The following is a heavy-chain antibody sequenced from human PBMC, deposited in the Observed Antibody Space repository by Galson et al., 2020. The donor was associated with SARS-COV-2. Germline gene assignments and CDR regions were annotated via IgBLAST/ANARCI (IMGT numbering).Heavy chain of an antibody. V-gene: IGHV4-34*01. CDR1: GGTFSGYY. D-gene: IGHD3-10*01. Sequence: SETLSLTCAVYGGTFSGYYWSWIRQPPGKGLEWIGEINHSGSTNYNPSLKSRVTISVDTSKNQFSLKLSSVTAADTAVYYCASVSTDLLWFGEFNPSGYYMDVWGQGTPVTVSS. CDR2: INHSGST. J-gene: IGHJ6*03. CDR3: ASVSTDLLWFGEFNPSGYYMDV.